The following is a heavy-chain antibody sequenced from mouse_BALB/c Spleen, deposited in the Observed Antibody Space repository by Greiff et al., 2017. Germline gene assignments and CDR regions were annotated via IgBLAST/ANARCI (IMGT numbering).Heavy chain of an antibody. Sequence: EVKLVESGGGLVQPGGSRKLSCAASGFTFSSFGMHWVRQAPEKGLEWVAYISSGSSTIYYADTVKGRFTISRDNPKNTLFLQMTSLRSEDTAMYYCARGGMGYFDYWGQGTTLTVSS. CDR1: GFTFSSFG. V-gene: IGHV5-17*02. D-gene: IGHD2-10*02. CDR3: ARGGMGYFDY. J-gene: IGHJ2*01. CDR2: ISSGSSTI.